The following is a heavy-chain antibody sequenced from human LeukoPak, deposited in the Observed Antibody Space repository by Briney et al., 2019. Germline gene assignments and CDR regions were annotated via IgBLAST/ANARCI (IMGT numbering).Heavy chain of an antibody. CDR1: GFTFSSYW. Sequence: GGSLRLSCAASGFTFSSYWISWVRQAPGKGLEWVANIKQDGSEKYYVDSVKGRFTISRDNAKNSLYLQMNSLRAEDTAVYYCARVELLWFGELLYQDYWGQGTLVTVSS. CDR3: ARVELLWFGELLYQDY. CDR2: IKQDGSEK. D-gene: IGHD3-10*01. V-gene: IGHV3-7*01. J-gene: IGHJ4*02.